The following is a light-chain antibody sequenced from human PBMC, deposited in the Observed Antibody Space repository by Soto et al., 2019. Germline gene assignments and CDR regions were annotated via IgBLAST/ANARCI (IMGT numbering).Light chain of an antibody. CDR1: QSVSTNY. CDR2: GAS. J-gene: IGKJ1*01. V-gene: IGKV3-20*01. CDR3: HQYGSTPWT. Sequence: EIVLTQSPGTLSLSPGERATLSCRASQSVSTNYLAWFQQKPGQAPRLLIYGASTRATGVPDRFGGSGSGPDFTLTISRLEPGDFAVYYCHQYGSTPWTFGQGTKVEIQ.